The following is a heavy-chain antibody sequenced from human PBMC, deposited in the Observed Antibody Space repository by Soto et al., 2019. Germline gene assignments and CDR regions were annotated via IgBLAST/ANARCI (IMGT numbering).Heavy chain of an antibody. CDR2: IYWDGDR. J-gene: IGHJ6*02. V-gene: IGHV2-5*02. CDR3: VHSRFGGDCLQSYSSHYYYGMDI. CDR1: GFSLSTGGMG. Sequence: QITLKESGPTLVKPTQTLTLTCTFSGFSLSTGGMGVGWIRQPPGKALEWLALIYWDGDRRYSPSLMNRLTTAKDTSKNQVVLTMTNMDPVDTATYYCVHSRFGGDCLQSYSSHYYYGMDIWGQGTTVTVSS. D-gene: IGHD2-21*02.